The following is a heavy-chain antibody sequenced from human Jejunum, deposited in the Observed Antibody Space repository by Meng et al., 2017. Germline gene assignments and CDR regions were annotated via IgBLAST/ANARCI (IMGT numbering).Heavy chain of an antibody. V-gene: IGHV4-59*01. Sequence: QVQLQESGPGLAKPSETLSLTCTASGGSMSNNFWSWIRQPPGGRLEWIGYIHSSGRATYNPSLNSRVTISVDTSKYHFSLRLSSVTAADTAVCYCATNRGPSNYFFDYWGQGTLVTVSS. J-gene: IGHJ4*01. CDR2: IHSSGRA. CDR1: GGSMSNNF. CDR3: ATNRGPSNYFFDY. D-gene: IGHD2/OR15-2a*01.